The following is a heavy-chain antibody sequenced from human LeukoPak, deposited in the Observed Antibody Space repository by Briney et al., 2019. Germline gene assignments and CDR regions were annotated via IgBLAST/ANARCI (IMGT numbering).Heavy chain of an antibody. CDR2: IYHSGST. Sequence: SQTLSLTCAVSGVSISSGGYSWSWIRQPPGKGLEWIGYIYHSGSTYYNPSLKSRVTISVDRSKNQFSLKLSSVTAADTAVYYCARSPIVVVPAALNDAFDIWGQGTMVTVSS. CDR3: ARSPIVVVPAALNDAFDI. D-gene: IGHD2-2*01. V-gene: IGHV4-30-2*01. CDR1: GVSISSGGYS. J-gene: IGHJ3*02.